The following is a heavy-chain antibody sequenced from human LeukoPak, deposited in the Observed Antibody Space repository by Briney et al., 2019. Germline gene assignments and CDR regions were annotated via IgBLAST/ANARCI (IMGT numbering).Heavy chain of an antibody. CDR1: GGTFSSYA. Sequence: GASVKVSCKASGGTFSSYAISWVRQTPGQGLEWMGRIIPILGIANYAQKFQGRVTITADKSTSTAYMELSSLRSEDTAVYYCARDEEGYSYGPYGMDVWGQGTTVTVSS. V-gene: IGHV1-69*04. J-gene: IGHJ6*02. CDR3: ARDEEGYSYGPYGMDV. D-gene: IGHD5-18*01. CDR2: IIPILGIA.